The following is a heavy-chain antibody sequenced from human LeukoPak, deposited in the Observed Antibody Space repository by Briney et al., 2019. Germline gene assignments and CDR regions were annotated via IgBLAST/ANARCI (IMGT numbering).Heavy chain of an antibody. V-gene: IGHV4-59*08. Sequence: SETLSLTCTVSGGSISSYYWSWIRQPPGKGLEWIGYIYYSGSTNYNPSLKSRVTISVDTSKNQFSLKLSSVTAADTAVYYRARHFPEYSSSWYTEYNWFDPWGQGTLVTVSS. D-gene: IGHD6-13*01. CDR2: IYYSGST. J-gene: IGHJ5*02. CDR1: GGSISSYY. CDR3: ARHFPEYSSSWYTEYNWFDP.